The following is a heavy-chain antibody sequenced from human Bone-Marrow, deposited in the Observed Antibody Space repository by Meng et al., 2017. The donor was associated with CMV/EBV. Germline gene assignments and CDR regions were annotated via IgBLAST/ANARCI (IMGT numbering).Heavy chain of an antibody. Sequence: GESLKISCVASGFNFGGYAMNWVREAPGKGLEWVSSLSASGSITEYGDSVKGRFTISRDNSKNTVYLQLNNLRAEDTAMYYCAKLPQIWSSNYYWGKGTLVPVSS. CDR2: LSASGSIT. V-gene: IGHV3-23*01. CDR3: AKLPQIWSSNYY. J-gene: IGHJ4*02. CDR1: GFNFGGYA. D-gene: IGHD5-18*01.